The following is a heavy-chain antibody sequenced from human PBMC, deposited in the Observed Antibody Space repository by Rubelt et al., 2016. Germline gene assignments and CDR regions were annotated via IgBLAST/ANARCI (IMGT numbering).Heavy chain of an antibody. Sequence: QVQLKQWGTGLLRPSETLSLTCAVYGGSFSDHHWSWIRQPPGKGLEWIGEISHSGKTDYIPSLKSRVSISVDTSKKQISLKMSSVTAADTAVYFCARDTVARRQDVQDYWGQGTLVTVSS. V-gene: IGHV4-34*01. D-gene: IGHD5-12*01. J-gene: IGHJ4*02. CDR1: GGSFSDHH. CDR2: ISHSGKT. CDR3: ARDTVARRQDVQDY.